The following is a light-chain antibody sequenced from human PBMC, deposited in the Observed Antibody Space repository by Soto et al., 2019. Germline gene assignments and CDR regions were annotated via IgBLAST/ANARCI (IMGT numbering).Light chain of an antibody. V-gene: IGKV3-20*01. CDR1: QSVSSSY. CDR2: GAS. CDR3: QQYGSSPIP. J-gene: IGKJ5*01. Sequence: EIVLTQSPGPLSLSPGERAALSCRASQSVSSSYLAWYQQKPGQAPRLLIYGASSRATGIPDRFSGSGPGTDFTLTISRLEPEDFAVYYCQQYGSSPIPFGQGTRLEIK.